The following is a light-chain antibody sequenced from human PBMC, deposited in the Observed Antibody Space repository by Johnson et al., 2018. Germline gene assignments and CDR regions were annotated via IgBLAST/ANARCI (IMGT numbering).Light chain of an antibody. J-gene: IGLJ1*01. V-gene: IGLV1-51*02. Sequence: QSVLTQPPSVSAAPGQKVTISCSGSSSNIGNNYVSWYQQLPGTAPKLLIYENNKRPSGIPDRFSGSKSSTSVTLGITGLQTGDEADYYCGTLDSSLSAGNVFGTGTKVTVL. CDR3: GTLDSSLSAGNV. CDR1: SSNIGNNY. CDR2: ENN.